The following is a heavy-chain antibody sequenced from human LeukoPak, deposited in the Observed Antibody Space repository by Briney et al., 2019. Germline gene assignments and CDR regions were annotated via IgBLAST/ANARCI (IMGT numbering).Heavy chain of an antibody. J-gene: IGHJ3*01. CDR2: INPSGGST. Sequence: ASVKVSCKTSGYTFTNYYIHWVRRAPGQALERMGKINPSGGSTSYPQKLQGRVTMTRDTSTTTVYMELSTLRSEDTAIYYCARGYCSGGGCSVLDAFDGWGQGTMVTVSS. CDR3: ARGYCSGGGCSVLDAFDG. D-gene: IGHD2-15*01. CDR1: GYTFTNYY. V-gene: IGHV1-46*01.